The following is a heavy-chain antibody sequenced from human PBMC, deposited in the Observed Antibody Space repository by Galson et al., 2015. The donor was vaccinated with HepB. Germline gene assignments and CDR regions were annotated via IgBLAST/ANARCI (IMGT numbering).Heavy chain of an antibody. Sequence: SLRLSCAASGFTFSNYGMHWVRQAPGKGLEWVAVISYVGSNKYYADSVKGRFTISRDNSKNTLYLQMNSLRPEDTAVYYCAREPYSSGWSKRGRYFDYWGQGALVTVSS. V-gene: IGHV3-30*03. CDR1: GFTFSNYG. J-gene: IGHJ4*02. CDR2: ISYVGSNK. CDR3: AREPYSSGWSKRGRYFDY. D-gene: IGHD6-19*01.